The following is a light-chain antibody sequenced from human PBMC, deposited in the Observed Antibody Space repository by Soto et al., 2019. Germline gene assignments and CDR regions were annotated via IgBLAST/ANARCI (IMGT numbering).Light chain of an antibody. J-gene: IGLJ1*01. CDR3: SSYTSSSTL. CDR1: SSDVGGYNY. Sequence: QSVLTQPASVSGSPGQSITISCTGTSSDVGGYNYVSWYQQHPGKAPKLMIYAVTDRPSGVSGRFSGSKSGNTASLTISGLQAEGEADYYCSSYTSSSTLFGTGTKVTVL. CDR2: AVT. V-gene: IGLV2-14*01.